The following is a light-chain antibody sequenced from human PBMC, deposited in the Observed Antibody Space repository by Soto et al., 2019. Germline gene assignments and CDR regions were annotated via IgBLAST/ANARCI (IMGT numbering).Light chain of an antibody. CDR3: QHYNNWPPWT. CDR2: GAS. J-gene: IGKJ1*01. CDR1: QSVSSN. Sequence: RVMTQSPATLSVSPGERATLSCRASQSVSSNLAWYQQKPGQAPRLLIYGASTRATGIPARFSGSGSGTEFTLTISSLQSEDFAVYYCQHYNNWPPWTFGQGTKVDIK. V-gene: IGKV3-15*01.